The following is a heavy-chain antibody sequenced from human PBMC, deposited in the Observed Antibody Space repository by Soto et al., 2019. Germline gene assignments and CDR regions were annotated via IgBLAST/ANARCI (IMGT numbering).Heavy chain of an antibody. J-gene: IGHJ4*02. Sequence: EVQLLESGGGLVQPGGSLTLSCAASGFTFSSYAMSWVRQAPGKGLEWVSSISGSGGSTYYADSVKGRFIISRDNSKNTLYLQMNSLRAEDTAVYYCAKDVEGSGYDSGNDYWGQGTLVTVSS. CDR2: ISGSGGST. D-gene: IGHD5-12*01. V-gene: IGHV3-23*01. CDR1: GFTFSSYA. CDR3: AKDVEGSGYDSGNDY.